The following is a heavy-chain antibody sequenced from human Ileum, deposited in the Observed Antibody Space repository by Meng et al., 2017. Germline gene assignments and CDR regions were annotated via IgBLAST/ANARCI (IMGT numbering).Heavy chain of an antibody. Sequence: QVQLGEAGGGVVQPGRSLRLSCAASGFTFSSYAMHWVRQAPGKGLEWVAVISYDGSNKYYADSVKGRFTISRDNSKNTLYLQMNSLRAEDTAVYYCASPPSEGDLWGRGTLVTVSS. J-gene: IGHJ2*01. CDR1: GFTFSSYA. V-gene: IGHV3-30*04. D-gene: IGHD3-10*01. CDR3: ASPPSEGDL. CDR2: ISYDGSNK.